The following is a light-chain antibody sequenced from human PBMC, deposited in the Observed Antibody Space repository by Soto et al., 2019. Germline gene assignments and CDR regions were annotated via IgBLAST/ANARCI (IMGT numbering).Light chain of an antibody. V-gene: IGKV2-30*02. CDR1: QSLIHSDGSTY. CDR2: EVS. Sequence: DVGMTQSPLSLPVTLGQPASISCTSSQSLIHSDGSTYLSWFQQRPGQSPRRLIYEVSDRDSGVPDRFSGSGSGTDFTLKISRVEAEDVGVYYCMQCTHWPWTFGQGTEVEIK. J-gene: IGKJ1*01. CDR3: MQCTHWPWT.